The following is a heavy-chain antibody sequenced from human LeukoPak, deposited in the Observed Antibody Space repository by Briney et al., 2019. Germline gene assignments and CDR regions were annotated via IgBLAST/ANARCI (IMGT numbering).Heavy chain of an antibody. CDR2: INWNGGST. D-gene: IGHD2-2*01. J-gene: IGHJ4*02. V-gene: IGHV3-20*04. CDR1: GFAFDDHG. CDR3: ARAPITSPFYFDY. Sequence: PGGSLRLSCTPSGFAFDDHGMSWVRQVPGKGLEWVSGINWNGGSTGYADPLRGRFTISRDNAKNSLYLQMDSLRAEDTALYYCARAPITSPFYFDYWGQGTLVTVSS.